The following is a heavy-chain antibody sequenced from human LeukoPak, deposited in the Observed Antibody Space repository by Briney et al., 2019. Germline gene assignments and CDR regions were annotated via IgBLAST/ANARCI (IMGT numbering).Heavy chain of an antibody. CDR1: GGSISSYY. Sequence: SETLSLTCTVSGGSISSYYWSWIRQPAGKGLGWIGRIYTSGSTNYNPSLKSRVTMSVDTSKNQFSLKLSSVTAADTAVYYCARDRYCSSTSCYPPYYFDYWGQGTLVTVSS. D-gene: IGHD2-2*01. CDR2: IYTSGST. V-gene: IGHV4-4*07. CDR3: ARDRYCSSTSCYPPYYFDY. J-gene: IGHJ4*02.